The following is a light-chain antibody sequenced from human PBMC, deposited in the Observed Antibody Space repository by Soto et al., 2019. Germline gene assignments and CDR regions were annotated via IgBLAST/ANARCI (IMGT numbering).Light chain of an antibody. CDR3: SSYTSIVTYV. V-gene: IGLV2-14*01. Sequence: QSALTQPASVSGPPGQSITISCTGTSSDVGGYNHVSWYQQYPGKAPKLMIYDVSNRPSGVSNRFSGSKSGNTASLTISGLQAEDEADYYCSSYTSIVTYVFGTGTKLTVL. CDR2: DVS. J-gene: IGLJ1*01. CDR1: SSDVGGYNH.